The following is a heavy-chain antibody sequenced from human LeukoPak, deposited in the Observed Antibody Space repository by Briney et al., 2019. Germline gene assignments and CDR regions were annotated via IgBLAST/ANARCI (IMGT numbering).Heavy chain of an antibody. V-gene: IGHV3-48*01. J-gene: IGHJ4*02. CDR3: AKDRPNWTNDY. CDR2: ISSSSSTI. Sequence: GGSLRLSCAASGFTFSSYSMNWVRQAPGKGLEWVSYISSSSSTIYYADSVKGRFTISRDNSKNTLYLQMNSLRAEDTAVYYCAKDRPNWTNDYWGQGTLVTVSS. CDR1: GFTFSSYS. D-gene: IGHD1/OR15-1a*01.